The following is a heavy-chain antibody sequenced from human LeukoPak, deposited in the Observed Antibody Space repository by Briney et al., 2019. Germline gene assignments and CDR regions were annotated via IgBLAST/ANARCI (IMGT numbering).Heavy chain of an antibody. CDR2: IYRSGST. CDR1: GGSISSGSYY. V-gene: IGHV4-61*09. CDR3: ARDVVAAAGTWDY. D-gene: IGHD6-13*01. Sequence: SETRSLTCTVSGGSISSGSYYWSWIRQPAGKRLEWIGHIYRSGSTNYNPSLKSRVTMSVDTSKNQFSLKLSSVTAADTAVYYCARDVVAAAGTWDYWGQGTLVTVSS. J-gene: IGHJ4*02.